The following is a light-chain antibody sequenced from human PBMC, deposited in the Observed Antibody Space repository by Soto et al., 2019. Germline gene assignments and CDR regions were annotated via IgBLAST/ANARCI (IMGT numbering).Light chain of an antibody. Sequence: DIQMTQSPSSLSASVGDRVTITFRASQNISSYLNWYQQKPGKAPKLLIDAASSLQSGVPSMFSGSGSGTDFTITISSLQPEDFATYSCQQSYSTPYTFGQGTKLEIK. CDR1: QNISSY. CDR3: QQSYSTPYT. CDR2: AAS. V-gene: IGKV1-39*01. J-gene: IGKJ2*01.